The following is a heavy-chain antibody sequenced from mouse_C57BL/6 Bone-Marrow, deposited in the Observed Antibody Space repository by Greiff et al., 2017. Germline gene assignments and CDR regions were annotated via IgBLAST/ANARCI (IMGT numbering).Heavy chain of an antibody. Sequence: VQLQQSGPELVKPGASVKMSCKASGYTFTDYNMHWVKQSHGKSLEWIGYINPNNGGTSYNQKFKGKATLTVNKSSSTAYMELRSLTSEDSAVYYCAKVYDGYYVKFADWGQGTLVTVSA. J-gene: IGHJ3*01. CDR3: AKVYDGYYVKFAD. CDR2: INPNNGGT. CDR1: GYTFTDYN. V-gene: IGHV1-22*01. D-gene: IGHD2-3*01.